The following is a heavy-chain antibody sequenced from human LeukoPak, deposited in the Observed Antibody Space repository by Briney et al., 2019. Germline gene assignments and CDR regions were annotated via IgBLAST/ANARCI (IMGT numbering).Heavy chain of an antibody. CDR2: IYYSGST. CDR3: ARFYTTSQYGSGYMDV. D-gene: IGHD3-10*01. V-gene: IGHV4-59*08. J-gene: IGHJ6*03. CDR1: GGSISSYY. Sequence: SETLSLTCTVSGGSISSYYWSWIRQPPGKGLEWIGYIYYSGSTYYNPSLKSRVTIAVDTSKTQFSLKLSSVTAADTAVYYCARFYTTSQYGSGYMDVWGKGTTVTVSS.